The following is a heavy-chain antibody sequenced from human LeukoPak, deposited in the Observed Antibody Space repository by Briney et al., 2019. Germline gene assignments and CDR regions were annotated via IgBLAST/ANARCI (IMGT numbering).Heavy chain of an antibody. CDR2: ISSSGSTI. D-gene: IGHD6-6*01. J-gene: IGHJ4*02. Sequence: GGSLRLSCAASGFTFSSYEMSWVRQAPGKGLEWVSYISSSGSTIYYADSVKGRFTISRDNAKNSLYLQLNSLRAEDTAVYYCARESFAARWDWGQGTLVTVSS. V-gene: IGHV3-48*03. CDR1: GFTFSSYE. CDR3: ARESFAARWD.